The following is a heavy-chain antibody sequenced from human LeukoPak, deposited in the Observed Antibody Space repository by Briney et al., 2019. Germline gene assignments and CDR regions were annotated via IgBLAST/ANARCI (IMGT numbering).Heavy chain of an antibody. V-gene: IGHV1-58*02. CDR2: IVVGSGNT. J-gene: IGHJ6*02. Sequence: SVKVSCKASGFTFTSSAMQWVRQARGQRLEWIGWIVVGSGNTNYAQKFQERVTITRDMSTSTAYMELSSLRSEDTAVYYCAAPSPITWPNYYGMDVWGQGTTVTVSS. CDR3: AAPSPITWPNYYGMDV. CDR1: GFTFTSSA.